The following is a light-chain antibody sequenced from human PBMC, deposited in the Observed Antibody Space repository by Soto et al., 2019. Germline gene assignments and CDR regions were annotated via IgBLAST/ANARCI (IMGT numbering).Light chain of an antibody. V-gene: IGKV3-11*01. CDR1: QSVTWY. Sequence: EIVLTQSPATLSWSPGERATLSCRASQSVTWYLAWYQQKPGQAPRLLIYDATNRATGIPARFSGSGSGTDFTLTISSLEPEDFAVYYCQQRTNWLTFGGGPRVEI. CDR2: DAT. CDR3: QQRTNWLT. J-gene: IGKJ4*01.